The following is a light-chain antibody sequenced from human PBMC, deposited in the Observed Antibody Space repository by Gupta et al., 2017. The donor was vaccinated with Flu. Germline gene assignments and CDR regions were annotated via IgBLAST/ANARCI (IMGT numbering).Light chain of an antibody. CDR1: SSNIGRYT. J-gene: IGLJ1*01. CDR2: GIH. V-gene: IGLV1-44*01. CDR3: AAWDDSLNGHYV. Sequence: QSVLAQPPSASGTPGQRVPIPCSGSSSNIGRYTVNWYQHVPGTAPKLLIYGIHQRPSGVPVRFSGSKSGNSASLAISGLQSEDEADYYCAAWDDSLNGHYVFGTGTEVTVL.